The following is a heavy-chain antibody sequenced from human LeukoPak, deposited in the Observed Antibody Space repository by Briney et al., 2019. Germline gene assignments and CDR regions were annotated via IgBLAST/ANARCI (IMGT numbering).Heavy chain of an antibody. CDR3: ARHLRGGATTGMDV. CDR2: IYYSGST. CDR1: GGSISSYY. D-gene: IGHD3-16*01. Sequence: SETLSLTCTVSGGSISSYYWSWIRQPPGKGLEWIGYIYYSGSTNYNPSLKSRVTISVDTSKNQFSLKLSSVTAADTAVYYCARHLRGGATTGMDVWGQGTTVTFSS. J-gene: IGHJ6*02. V-gene: IGHV4-59*08.